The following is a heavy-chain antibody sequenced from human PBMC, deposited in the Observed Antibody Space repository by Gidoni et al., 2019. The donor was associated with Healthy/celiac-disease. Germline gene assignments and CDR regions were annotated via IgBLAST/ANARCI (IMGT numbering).Heavy chain of an antibody. J-gene: IGHJ4*02. D-gene: IGHD2-2*01. CDR1: GYTLTSYA. CDR2: INAGNGKT. Sequence: QVQLVHSGAEVKKPGASVKVSCKASGYTLTSYAMHWVRQAPGQRLEWMGWINAGNGKTKYAQKFQGRVTITRETSASTAYMELSSLRSEDTAVYYCARDRVVPAAMGFDYWGQGTLVTVSS. CDR3: ARDRVVPAAMGFDY. V-gene: IGHV1-3*01.